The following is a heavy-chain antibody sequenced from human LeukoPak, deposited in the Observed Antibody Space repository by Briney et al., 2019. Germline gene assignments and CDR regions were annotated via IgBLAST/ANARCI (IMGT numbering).Heavy chain of an antibody. CDR2: IIPIFGTA. CDR3: ARAPYMAPELYYYGMVV. J-gene: IGHJ6*02. Sequence: SVKVSCKASGGTFSSYAISWVRQAPGQGLEWMGGIIPIFGTANYAQKFQGRVTITADESTSTAYMELSSLRSEDTAVYYCARAPYMAPELYYYGMVVWGQGTTVTVSS. D-gene: IGHD1-7*01. V-gene: IGHV1-69*01. CDR1: GGTFSSYA.